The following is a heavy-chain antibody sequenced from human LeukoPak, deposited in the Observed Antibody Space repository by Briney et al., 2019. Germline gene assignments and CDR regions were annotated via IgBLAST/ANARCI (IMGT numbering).Heavy chain of an antibody. CDR2: INPNSGGT. V-gene: IGHV1-2*06. Sequence: ASVKVSCKASGYTFTGYYMHWVRQAPGQGLEWMGRINPNSGGTNYAQKFQGRVTMTRDTSISTAYMELSRLRSDDTAVYYCASSLVVVPAAIDYWGQGTLVTAPS. J-gene: IGHJ4*02. CDR3: ASSLVVVPAAIDY. CDR1: GYTFTGYY. D-gene: IGHD2-2*01.